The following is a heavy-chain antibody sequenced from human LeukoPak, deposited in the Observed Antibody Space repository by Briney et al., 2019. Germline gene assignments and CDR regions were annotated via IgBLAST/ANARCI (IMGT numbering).Heavy chain of an antibody. CDR3: AKDLEDIVVVPAGFYY. Sequence: GGSLRLSCAASGFTFDDYAMHWVRQAPGRGLEWVSGINWNSGSIGYADSVKGRFTISRDNAKNSLYLQMNSLRAEDTALYYCAKDLEDIVVVPAGFYYWGQGTLVTVSS. V-gene: IGHV3-9*01. CDR2: INWNSGSI. CDR1: GFTFDDYA. D-gene: IGHD2-2*01. J-gene: IGHJ4*02.